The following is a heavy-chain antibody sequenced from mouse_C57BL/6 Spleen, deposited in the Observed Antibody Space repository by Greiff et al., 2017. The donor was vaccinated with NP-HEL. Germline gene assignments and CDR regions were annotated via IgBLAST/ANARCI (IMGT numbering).Heavy chain of an antibody. D-gene: IGHD4-1*01. CDR1: GFTFSDYY. Sequence: EVMLVESEGGLVQPGSSMKLSCTASGFTFSDYYMAWVRQVPEKGLEWVANINYDGSSTYYLDSLKSRFIISRDNAKNILYLQMSSLKSEDTATYYCAREHWYYFDYWGQGTTLTVSS. CDR3: AREHWYYFDY. CDR2: INYDGSST. V-gene: IGHV5-16*01. J-gene: IGHJ2*01.